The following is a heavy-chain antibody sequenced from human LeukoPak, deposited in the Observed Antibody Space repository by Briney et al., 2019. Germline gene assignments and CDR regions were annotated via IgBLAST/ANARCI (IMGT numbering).Heavy chain of an antibody. CDR1: GGSISSSSYY. J-gene: IGHJ4*02. V-gene: IGHV4-39*07. Sequence: SETLSLTCTVSGGSISSSSYYWGWIRQPPGKGLEWIGSIYYSGSTNYNPSLKSRVTMSVDTSKNQFSLKLSSVTAADTAVYYCARDLVTTRDYYFDYWGRGTLVTVSS. CDR2: IYYSGST. D-gene: IGHD4-11*01. CDR3: ARDLVTTRDYYFDY.